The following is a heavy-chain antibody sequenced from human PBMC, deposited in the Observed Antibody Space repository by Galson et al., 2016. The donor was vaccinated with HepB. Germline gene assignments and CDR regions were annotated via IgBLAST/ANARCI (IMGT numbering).Heavy chain of an antibody. CDR1: GFTFSSYG. CDR3: ARGFCTSPSCPPDP. Sequence: SLRLSCAGSGFTFSSYGIHWVRQAPGKGLEWLAFISYDGSHENYIDSVKGRFIVSRDNSKRTADLQMNSLRLEDTAVYYCARGFCTSPSCPPDPRGQGTLVTISS. CDR2: ISYDGSHE. V-gene: IGHV3-30*03. D-gene: IGHD2-8*01. J-gene: IGHJ5*02.